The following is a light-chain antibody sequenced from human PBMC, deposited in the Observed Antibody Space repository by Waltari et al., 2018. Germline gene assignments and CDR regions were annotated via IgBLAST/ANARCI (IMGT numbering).Light chain of an antibody. V-gene: IGKV3-15*01. CDR3: QQYNNWPWT. Sequence: EIVMKQSPATLSVSLGERDTLSCRASQSVGSNYLALYQQTPGQAPRLLISSASTRATGVPARFSGSGSGTEFTLTISSLQSEDFAIYYWQQYNNWPWTFGQGTKVEI. CDR1: QSVGSN. CDR2: SAS. J-gene: IGKJ1*01.